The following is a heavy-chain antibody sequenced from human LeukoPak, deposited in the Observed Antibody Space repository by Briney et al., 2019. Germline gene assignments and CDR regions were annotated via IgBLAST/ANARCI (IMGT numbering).Heavy chain of an antibody. V-gene: IGHV4-34*01. CDR1: GGSSSGYY. D-gene: IGHD2-15*01. J-gene: IGHJ4*02. CDR3: ARILLGYCSGGSCLNLYYFDY. Sequence: SETLSLTCAVYGGSSSGYYWSWIRQPPGKGLEWIGEINHSGSTNYNPSLESRVTISVDTSKNQFSLKLSSVTAADTAVYYCARILLGYCSGGSCLNLYYFDYWGQGTLVTVSS. CDR2: INHSGST.